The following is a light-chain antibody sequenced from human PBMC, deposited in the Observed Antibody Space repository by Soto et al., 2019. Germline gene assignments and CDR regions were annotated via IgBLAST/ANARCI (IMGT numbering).Light chain of an antibody. V-gene: IGKV3-20*01. J-gene: IGKJ4*01. CDR1: QSIGSSY. CDR2: GVS. Sequence: EVVLTQSPGTLSLSPGERATLSCRASQSIGSSYLAWYQQKPGQAPRLLIYGVSIRASGIPDRFSGSGSGTDFTLTINRLEPEEFAVYHCQQYAKSLTFGGGTKVEMK. CDR3: QQYAKSLT.